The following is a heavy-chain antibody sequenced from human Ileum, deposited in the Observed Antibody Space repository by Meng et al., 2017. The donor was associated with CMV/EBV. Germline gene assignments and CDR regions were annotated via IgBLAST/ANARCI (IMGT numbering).Heavy chain of an antibody. CDR3: AKYSGPSRWFDP. CDR2: IYYNGIT. D-gene: IGHD5-12*01. V-gene: IGHV4-30-4*01. J-gene: IGHJ5*02. CDR1: RASITNYDYY. Sequence: ASGPGLRNPSQTLSLPGTVSRASITNYDYYWSWIRQPPGKGLEWIGYIYYNGITYYNPSLKSRIAILVDTSKSQFSLIVSSVTATDTAVYYCAKYSGPSRWFDPWGQGTLVTVSS.